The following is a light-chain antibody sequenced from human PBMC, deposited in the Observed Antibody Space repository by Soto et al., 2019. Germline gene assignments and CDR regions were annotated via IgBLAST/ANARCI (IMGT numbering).Light chain of an antibody. Sequence: EIVLTQSPATLSLPPGERATLSCRASQSVSSYLAWYQQKPGQAPRLLIYGASSRPTGIPARFSGSGSGTEFTLTISSLQSEDFAVYYCQQYNNWPPITFGQGTRLEIK. CDR3: QQYNNWPPIT. CDR1: QSVSSY. V-gene: IGKV3D-15*01. CDR2: GAS. J-gene: IGKJ5*01.